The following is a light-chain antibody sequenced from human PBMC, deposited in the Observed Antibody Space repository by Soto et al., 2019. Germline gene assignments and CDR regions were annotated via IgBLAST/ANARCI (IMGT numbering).Light chain of an antibody. V-gene: IGKV1-39*01. CDR1: QSISSY. CDR3: QQYYSYPWT. J-gene: IGKJ1*01. CDR2: AAS. Sequence: DIQMTQSPSSLSASVGDRVTITCRASQSISSYLNWYQQKPGKAPKLLIYAASSLQSGVPSRFRGSGSGTDFTLTISCLQSEDFATYYCQQYYSYPWTFGQGTKVDIK.